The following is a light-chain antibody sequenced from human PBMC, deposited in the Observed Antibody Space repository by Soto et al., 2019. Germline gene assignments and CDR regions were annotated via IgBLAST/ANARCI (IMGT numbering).Light chain of an antibody. Sequence: DIQMTQSPSTLSASVGDRVTITCRASQSISSWLAWYQQKPGKAPNLLIYDASSLKSGVPSRFSGSGSGTEFTLPIISLQPDDFATYYCQQYNSYSWTFGQGTKVEIK. J-gene: IGKJ1*01. V-gene: IGKV1-5*01. CDR1: QSISSW. CDR3: QQYNSYSWT. CDR2: DAS.